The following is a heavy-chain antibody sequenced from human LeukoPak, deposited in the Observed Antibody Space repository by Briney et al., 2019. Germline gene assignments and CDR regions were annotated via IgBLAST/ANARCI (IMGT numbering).Heavy chain of an antibody. CDR3: ARDFSSGYAGWYFDL. J-gene: IGHJ2*01. CDR2: IYYSGSS. V-gene: IGHV4-31*03. Sequence: SETLSLTCTVSGGSINNGGYYWSWIRQHPGKGLEWIGYIYYSGSSYYNPSLRSRVTISVDTSKNQFSLKLSSVTAADTAVYYCARDFSSGYAGWYFDLWGRGTLVTVSS. D-gene: IGHD3-22*01. CDR1: GGSINNGGYY.